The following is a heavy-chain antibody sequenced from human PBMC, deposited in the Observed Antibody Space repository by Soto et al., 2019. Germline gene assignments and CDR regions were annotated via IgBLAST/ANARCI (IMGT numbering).Heavy chain of an antibody. J-gene: IGHJ4*02. Sequence: ASVKVSCKVSGYTLTELSMHWVRQAPGKGLEWMGGFDPEDGETIYAQKFQGRVTMTEDTSTDTAYMELSSLRSEDTDVYYCATDPHTQYGAFDYWGQGTLVTVSS. V-gene: IGHV1-24*01. D-gene: IGHD4-17*01. CDR3: ATDPHTQYGAFDY. CDR1: GYTLTELS. CDR2: FDPEDGET.